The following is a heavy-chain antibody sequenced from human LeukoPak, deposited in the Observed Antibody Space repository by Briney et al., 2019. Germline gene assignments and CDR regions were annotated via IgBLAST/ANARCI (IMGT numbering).Heavy chain of an antibody. CDR1: GFIFSSYV. Sequence: GGSLRLSCSASGFIFSSYVMHWVRQAPGKGLEWVALVASDESNTYYEDSVEGRFTISRDNSENALFLQMDYLTTEDTAVYYCARGVLAKYSVAFDTWGQGTTVIVS. CDR3: ARGVLAKYSVAFDT. D-gene: IGHD2-21*01. V-gene: IGHV3-30*03. CDR2: VASDESNT. J-gene: IGHJ3*02.